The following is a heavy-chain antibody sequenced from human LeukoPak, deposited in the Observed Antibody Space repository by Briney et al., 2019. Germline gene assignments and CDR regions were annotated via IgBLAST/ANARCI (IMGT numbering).Heavy chain of an antibody. J-gene: IGHJ6*02. Sequence: ASVKVSCKASGYTFTGYYLHWVRQATGQGLEWMGWMNPNSGNTGYAQKFQGRVTMTRNTSISTAYMELSSLRSEDTAVYYCARGLPTTTFGGVIVPWGGYGMDVWGQGTTVTVSS. V-gene: IGHV1-8*02. D-gene: IGHD3-16*02. CDR3: ARGLPTTTFGGVIVPWGGYGMDV. CDR1: GYTFTGYY. CDR2: MNPNSGNT.